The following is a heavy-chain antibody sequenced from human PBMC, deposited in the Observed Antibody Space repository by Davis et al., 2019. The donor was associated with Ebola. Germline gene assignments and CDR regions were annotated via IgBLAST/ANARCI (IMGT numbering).Heavy chain of an antibody. J-gene: IGHJ6*02. V-gene: IGHV3-73*01. D-gene: IGHD4-17*01. CDR3: TRLRPAVTTDYYYYGMDV. Sequence: GGSLRLSCAASGFTFSDSAIHWIRQASGKGLEWVGRIRSKADNYATAYAASVKGRFTISRDDSKKTAYLQMNSLKTEDTAVYFCTRLRPAVTTDYYYYGMDVWGQGTTVIVSS. CDR1: GFTFSDSA. CDR2: IRSKADNYAT.